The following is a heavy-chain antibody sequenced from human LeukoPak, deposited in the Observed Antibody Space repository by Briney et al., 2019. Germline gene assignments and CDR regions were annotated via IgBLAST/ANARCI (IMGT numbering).Heavy chain of an antibody. CDR1: GYTFSDHY. V-gene: IGHV1-46*01. J-gene: IGHJ6*03. CDR2: ISPSGDRT. Sequence: GASVKVSCKASGYTFSDHYMHWVRQAPGQGLEWLGLISPSGDRTWYAQKFQGRVTMTRDMSTSTDYMELSSLRSDDTAVYYCARGPIIDIVVIPAAADYYHMDVWGKGTTVTVSS. CDR3: ARGPIIDIVVIPAAADYYHMDV. D-gene: IGHD2-2*01.